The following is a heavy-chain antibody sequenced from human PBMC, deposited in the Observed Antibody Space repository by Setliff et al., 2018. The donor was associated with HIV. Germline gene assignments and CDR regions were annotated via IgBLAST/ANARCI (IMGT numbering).Heavy chain of an antibody. Sequence: RASVKVSCKASNYTLINYGVSWVRQAPGQGLEWMGGIIPIFGTTNYAQMFQGRVTMTADESTSTAYMELSSLRAEDTAVYYCAKDGGGDYYYYYMDVWGKGTTVTVSS. J-gene: IGHJ6*03. V-gene: IGHV1-69*13. CDR3: AKDGGGDYYYYYMDV. CDR2: IIPIFGTT. CDR1: NYTLINYG. D-gene: IGHD2-15*01.